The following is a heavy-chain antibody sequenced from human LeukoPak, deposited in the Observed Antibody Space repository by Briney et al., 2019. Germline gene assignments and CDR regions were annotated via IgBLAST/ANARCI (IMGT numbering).Heavy chain of an antibody. CDR3: ARDVVAGHFDY. V-gene: IGHV3-7*01. CDR2: INQDGSEK. D-gene: IGHD6-19*01. Sequence: GGSLRLSCAASGFTFSSTWMSWVRQAPGKGLEWVANINQDGSEKNYVDSVKGRFTIPRDNAKNSLYLQMNSLRVEDTAVYYCARDVVAGHFDYWGQGTLVTVSS. CDR1: GFTFSSTW. J-gene: IGHJ4*02.